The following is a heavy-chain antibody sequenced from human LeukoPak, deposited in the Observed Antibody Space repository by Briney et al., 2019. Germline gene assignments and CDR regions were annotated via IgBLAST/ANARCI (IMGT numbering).Heavy chain of an antibody. V-gene: IGHV4-34*01. D-gene: IGHD1-7*01. CDR2: TNHSGST. J-gene: IGHJ4*02. Sequence: SETLSLTCAVYGGSFSGYYWSWIRQPPGKGLEWIGETNHSGSTNYNPSLKSRVTISVDTSKNQFSLKLSSVTAADTAVYYCARGKGITGTTGDFDYWGQGTLVTVSS. CDR1: GGSFSGYY. CDR3: ARGKGITGTTGDFDY.